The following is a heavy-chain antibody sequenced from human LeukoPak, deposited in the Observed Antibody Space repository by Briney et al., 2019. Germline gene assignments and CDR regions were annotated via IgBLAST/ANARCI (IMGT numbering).Heavy chain of an antibody. J-gene: IGHJ6*03. V-gene: IGHV1-2*06. CDR3: ARDGTSYYYDSSGYSHYYSYYMDV. CDR1: GYTFTGYF. D-gene: IGHD3-22*01. CDR2: ISTDNGGT. Sequence: ASVKVSCKASGYTFTGYFIHWVRQAPGQGLEWVGRISTDNGGTNYAQKFQGRVTMTRDTSVTTAYMELSGLRPDDTAVYFCARDGTSYYYDSSGYSHYYSYYMDVWGKGTTITVSS.